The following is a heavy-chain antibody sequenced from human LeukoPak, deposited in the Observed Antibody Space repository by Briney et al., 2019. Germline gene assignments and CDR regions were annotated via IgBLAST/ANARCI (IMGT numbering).Heavy chain of an antibody. Sequence: GGSLRLACAASGFTFSSYAMSWVRQAPGKGLEWVSAISGSGGSTYYADSVKGRFTISRDNSKNTLYLQMNSLRAEDTAVYYCAKARTPYNSGFDYWGQGTLVAVSS. CDR1: GFTFSSYA. CDR2: ISGSGGST. V-gene: IGHV3-23*01. D-gene: IGHD6-19*01. CDR3: AKARTPYNSGFDY. J-gene: IGHJ4*02.